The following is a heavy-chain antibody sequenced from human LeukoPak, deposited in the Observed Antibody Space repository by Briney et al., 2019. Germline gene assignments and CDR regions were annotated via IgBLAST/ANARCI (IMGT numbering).Heavy chain of an antibody. CDR1: GYTFTSYD. Sequence: ASVKVSCKASGYTFTSYDINWVRQATGQGLEWMGWMNPNSGNTGYAQKFQGRVTITRNTSISTAYMELSSLRSEDTAVYYCARSDYDILTGYYFFDYWGQETLVTVSS. CDR3: ARSDYDILTGYYFFDY. V-gene: IGHV1-8*03. J-gene: IGHJ4*02. D-gene: IGHD3-9*01. CDR2: MNPNSGNT.